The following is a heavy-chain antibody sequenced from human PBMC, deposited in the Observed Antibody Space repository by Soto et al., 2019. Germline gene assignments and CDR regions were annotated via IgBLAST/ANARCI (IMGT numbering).Heavy chain of an antibody. CDR2: IIPILGIA. V-gene: IGHV1-69*02. CDR1: GGTFNTYT. D-gene: IGHD3-22*01. J-gene: IGHJ3*02. Sequence: QVQLVQSGAEVKKPGSSVKVSCKASGGTFNTYTISWVRQAPGQGLEWMGRIIPILGIAKYAQKFQGRVTITAHKTRSTAYMELSSLRSENTAVYYCAGQIVGAGKTADVFDTGGQEHRVPVSS. CDR3: AGQIVGAGKTADVFDT.